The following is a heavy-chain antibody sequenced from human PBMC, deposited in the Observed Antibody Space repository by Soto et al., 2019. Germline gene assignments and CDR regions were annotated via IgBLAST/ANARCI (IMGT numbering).Heavy chain of an antibody. J-gene: IGHJ6*03. CDR2: IISISSYI. D-gene: IGHD2-2*01. Sequence: PGGSLRLSCAASGFTFSSYSMNWVRQAPGKGLKWVSSIISISSYIYYAASVKGRFTISRDNAKNSLYLQMNSLRAEDTAVYYCVRDWGASFDVPAAMFTFDYYYYMDVWGKGTTVTVSS. V-gene: IGHV3-21*01. CDR3: VRDWGASFDVPAAMFTFDYYYYMDV. CDR1: GFTFSSYS.